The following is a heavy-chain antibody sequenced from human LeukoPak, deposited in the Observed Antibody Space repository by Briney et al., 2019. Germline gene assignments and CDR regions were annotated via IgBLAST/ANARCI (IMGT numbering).Heavy chain of an antibody. J-gene: IGHJ4*02. CDR3: TTENCSGTSCYFDY. V-gene: IGHV3-15*01. CDR2: IKSKTDGGTT. D-gene: IGHD2-2*01. CDR1: GFTFSNAW. Sequence: PGGSLRLSCAASGFTFSNAWMSWVRQAPGKGLEWVGRIKSKTDGGTTDYAAPVKGRFTISRDDSKNTLYLQMNSLKTEDTAVYYCTTENCSGTSCYFDYWGQGTLVTVSS.